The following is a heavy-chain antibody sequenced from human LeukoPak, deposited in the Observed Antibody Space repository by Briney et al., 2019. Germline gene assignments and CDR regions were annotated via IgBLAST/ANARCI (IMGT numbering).Heavy chain of an antibody. CDR3: AKDGTRTWFEEAT. CDR2: ISTDGSDK. V-gene: IGHV3-30*18. D-gene: IGHD3-9*01. Sequence: PGRSLRLSCAASGFTFSDYGMQWVRQAPGKGLEWVALISTDGSDKDYADSVKGRFTLSRDNSKNTLYLQMNSLRVEDTAVYYCAKDGTRTWFEEATWGQGTLVTASS. CDR1: GFTFSDYG. J-gene: IGHJ5*02.